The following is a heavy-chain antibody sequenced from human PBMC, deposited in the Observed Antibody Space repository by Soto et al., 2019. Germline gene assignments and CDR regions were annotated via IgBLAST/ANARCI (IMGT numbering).Heavy chain of an antibody. J-gene: IGHJ5*02. Sequence: EVQLVESGGGLVKPGGSLRLSCAASAFTFSPYSMNWVRQAPGKGLEWVSSISSSSSYIYYADSVRGRFTISRDNAKNSLYLQMNSLRAEDTAVYYCARASRFALVGTDWFDPWGQGTLVTVSS. V-gene: IGHV3-21*01. CDR2: ISSSSSYI. CDR3: ARASRFALVGTDWFDP. D-gene: IGHD6-19*01. CDR1: AFTFSPYS.